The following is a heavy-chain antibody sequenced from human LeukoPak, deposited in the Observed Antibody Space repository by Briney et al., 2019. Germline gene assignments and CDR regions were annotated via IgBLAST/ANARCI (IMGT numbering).Heavy chain of an antibody. CDR1: GFAFSTYS. J-gene: IGHJ4*01. Sequence: PGGSLRLSCAASGFAFSTYSMIWVRQAPGKGLEWVSYISPGSSTIYYADFAKGRFTISRDDGEKSLYLQMIPLRAEDTAVYYCATQAWRTHGAGGYHDDCWGHGTLVTVSS. CDR3: ATQAWRTHGAGGYHDDC. D-gene: IGHD2-8*01. CDR2: ISPGSSTI. V-gene: IGHV3-48*01.